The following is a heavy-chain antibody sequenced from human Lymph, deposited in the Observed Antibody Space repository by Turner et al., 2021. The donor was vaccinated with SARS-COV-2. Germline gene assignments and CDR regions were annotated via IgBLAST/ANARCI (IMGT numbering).Heavy chain of an antibody. CDR2: RNTKSGKT. V-gene: IGHV1-8*02. Sequence: QVQLVQSGAEVKKPVASVKVSCKAPGYTFTSYDINWLRKATGQGLGGMGWRNTKSGKTGDEQKFQGRVTMTRNTSISTAYMELSSRGSEDTAVYYCARGRYSGGGMDVWGQGTTVTVSS. CDR3: ARGRYSGGGMDV. CDR1: GYTFTSYD. J-gene: IGHJ6*02. D-gene: IGHD1-26*01.